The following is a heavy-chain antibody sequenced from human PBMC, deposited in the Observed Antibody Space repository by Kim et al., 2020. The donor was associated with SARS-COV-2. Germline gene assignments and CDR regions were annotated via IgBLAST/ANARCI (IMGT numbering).Heavy chain of an antibody. CDR1: GGSISSSSYY. CDR3: ASQVITMVRGVISRYYYGMDV. Sequence: SETLSLTCTVSGGSISSSSYYWGWIRQPPGKGLEWIGSIYYSGSTYYNPSLKSRVTISVDTSKNQFSLKLSSVTAADTAVYYCASQVITMVRGVISRYYYGMDVWGQGTTVTVSS. V-gene: IGHV4-39*01. D-gene: IGHD3-10*01. CDR2: IYYSGST. J-gene: IGHJ6*02.